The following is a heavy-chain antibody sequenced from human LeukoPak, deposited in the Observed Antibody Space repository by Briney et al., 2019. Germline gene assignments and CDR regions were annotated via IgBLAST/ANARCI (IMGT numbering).Heavy chain of an antibody. J-gene: IGHJ3*02. D-gene: IGHD2-8*02. CDR3: ARSGGSTGSVSVRPIDI. CDR2: ISYDGSNI. V-gene: IGHV3-30-3*01. CDR1: GFTFSNYA. Sequence: GRPLRLSCAASGFTFSNYAMHWVRQAPGKGLQWVAFISYDGSNIYYADSVKGRFTISRDNSKNTLYLQMNSLRAEDTAVYYCARSGGSTGSVSVRPIDIWGQGTMVTVSS.